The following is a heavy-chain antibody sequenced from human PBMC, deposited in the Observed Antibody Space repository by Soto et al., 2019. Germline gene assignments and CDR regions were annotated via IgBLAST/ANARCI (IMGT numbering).Heavy chain of an antibody. Sequence: GGSLRLSCATSGLTFSNYAMSWVRQAPGGGLEWVSSMSGSSSSTYYADSVRGRFTISRDRSKNTLYLQMSSLRAEDTALYYCAKNQERELPRVIDFWGQGTLVTVSS. CDR3: AKNQERELPRVIDF. D-gene: IGHD1-7*01. CDR1: GLTFSNYA. CDR2: MSGSSSST. V-gene: IGHV3-23*01. J-gene: IGHJ4*02.